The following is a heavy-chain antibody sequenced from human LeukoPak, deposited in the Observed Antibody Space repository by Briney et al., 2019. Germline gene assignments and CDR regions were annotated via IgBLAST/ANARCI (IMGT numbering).Heavy chain of an antibody. D-gene: IGHD1-26*01. CDR2: IYSGGST. V-gene: IGHV3-66*02. Sequence: PGGSLRLSCAASGFTVSSNYMSWVRQAPGKGLEWVSVIYSGGSTYYADSVKGRFTISRDNSKNTLYLQMNSLRVEDTAVYYCARDSGSYSYDYWGQGTLVTVSS. J-gene: IGHJ4*02. CDR3: ARDSGSYSYDY. CDR1: GFTVSSNY.